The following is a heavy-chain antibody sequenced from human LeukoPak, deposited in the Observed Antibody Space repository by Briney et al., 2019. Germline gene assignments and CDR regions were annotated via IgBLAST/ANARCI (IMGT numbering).Heavy chain of an antibody. CDR2: IYYTGST. V-gene: IGHV4-59*01. Sequence: SETLSLTCSVSRDSISNYYWSWIRQSPGRGLEWIGYIYYTGSTNYNPSLKSRVTMSVDTSKNQFSLKLTSVTAADTAVYYCARGTQVRRSGIDYWGQGTLVTVSS. D-gene: IGHD1-26*01. CDR3: ARGTQVRRSGIDY. CDR1: RDSISNYY. J-gene: IGHJ4*02.